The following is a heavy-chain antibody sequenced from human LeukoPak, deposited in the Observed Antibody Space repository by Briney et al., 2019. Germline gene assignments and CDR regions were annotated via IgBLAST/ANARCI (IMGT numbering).Heavy chain of an antibody. Sequence: PSQTLSLTCTVSGGSISSGDYYWSWIRQHPGKGLEWIGYIYYSGSTYYNPSLKSRVTISVDTSKNQFSLKLSSVTAADTAVYYCARYYDSSGYYYYYYGMDVWGQGTTVTVSS. CDR1: GGSISSGDYY. V-gene: IGHV4-31*03. CDR2: IYYSGST. J-gene: IGHJ6*02. CDR3: ARYYDSSGYYYYYYGMDV. D-gene: IGHD3-22*01.